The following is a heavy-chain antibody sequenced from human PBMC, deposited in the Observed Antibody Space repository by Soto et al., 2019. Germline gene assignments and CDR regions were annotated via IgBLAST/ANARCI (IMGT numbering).Heavy chain of an antibody. D-gene: IGHD3-22*01. CDR1: GFTFGSYA. CDR2: ISGSGGST. J-gene: IGHJ4*02. Sequence: GGSLRLSCAASGFTFGSYAMNWVRQAPGKGLEWVSAISGSGGSTYYADSVKGRFTISRDNSKNTLYLQMNSLRGEDTAVYYCAKPQRDYYYHSSGYLDYWGQGTLVTVSS. V-gene: IGHV3-23*01. CDR3: AKPQRDYYYHSSGYLDY.